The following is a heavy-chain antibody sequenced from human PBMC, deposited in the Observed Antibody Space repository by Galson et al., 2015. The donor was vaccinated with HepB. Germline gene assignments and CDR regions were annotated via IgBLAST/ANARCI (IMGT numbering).Heavy chain of an antibody. J-gene: IGHJ4*02. CDR2: IWYDGSNK. Sequence: SLRLSCAASGFTFSSYGMHWVRQAPGKGLEWVAVIWYDGSNKYYADSVKGRFTISRDNSKNTLYLQMNSLRAEDTAVYYCAKGLGYGGNSGLDYWGQGTLVTVSS. D-gene: IGHD4-23*01. CDR1: GFTFSSYG. V-gene: IGHV3-33*06. CDR3: AKGLGYGGNSGLDY.